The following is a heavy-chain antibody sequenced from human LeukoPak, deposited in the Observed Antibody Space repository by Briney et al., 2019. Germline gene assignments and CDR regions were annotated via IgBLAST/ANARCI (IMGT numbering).Heavy chain of an antibody. J-gene: IGHJ5*02. V-gene: IGHV4-39*07. CDR2: IYYSGNT. CDR1: GGSISSSSYY. D-gene: IGHD6-13*01. CDR3: ARAYSSSWYFNWFDP. Sequence: PSETLSLTCTVSGGSISSSSYYWGWIRQPPGKGLEWIGNIYYSGNTYYNPSLKSRVTISVDTSKNQFSLKLSSVTAADTAVYFCARAYSSSWYFNWFDPWGQGTLVTVSS.